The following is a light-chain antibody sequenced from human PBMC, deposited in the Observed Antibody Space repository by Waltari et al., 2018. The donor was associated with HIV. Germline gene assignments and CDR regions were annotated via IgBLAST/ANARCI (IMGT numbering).Light chain of an antibody. CDR1: ALPKQY. Sequence: SYELTQPPSVSVSPGQTARITCSGDALPKQYAYWYQQKPGQAPVVVIYKDSERSSGIPERFSGSSSGTTVTLTISGVQAEDEADYYCQSADSSGTYVLFGGGTKLTVL. V-gene: IGLV3-25*03. CDR2: KDS. CDR3: QSADSSGTYVL. J-gene: IGLJ2*01.